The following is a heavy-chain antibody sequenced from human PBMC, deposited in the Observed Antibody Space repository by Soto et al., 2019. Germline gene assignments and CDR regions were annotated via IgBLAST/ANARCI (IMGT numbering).Heavy chain of an antibody. CDR3: ARLKNQGWHGGYYYYGMDV. V-gene: IGHV1-2*02. D-gene: IGHD3-16*01. CDR2: INPNSGGT. CDR1: GYTFTGYY. J-gene: IGHJ6*02. Sequence: ASVKVSCKASGYTFTGYYMHWVRQAPGQGLEWMGWINPNSGGTNYAQKFQGRVTMTRDTSISTAYMELSGLRSDDTAVYYCARLKNQGWHGGYYYYGMDVWGQGTTVTVSS.